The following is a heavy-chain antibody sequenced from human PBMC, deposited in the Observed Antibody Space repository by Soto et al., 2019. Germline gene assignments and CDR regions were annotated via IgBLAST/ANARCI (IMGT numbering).Heavy chain of an antibody. Sequence: EVQLVESGGGLVQPGKSLRLSCAASGFTFDDYAMHWVRQVPGKGLEWVSGLSWNSGTIVYADSVKGRFTISRVNAKNSLHLQMNSLKPEDTAFYYCAKAESSGWYYSLDYWGQGTLVNVSS. CDR2: LSWNSGTI. CDR3: AKAESSGWYYSLDY. V-gene: IGHV3-9*01. D-gene: IGHD6-19*01. CDR1: GFTFDDYA. J-gene: IGHJ4*02.